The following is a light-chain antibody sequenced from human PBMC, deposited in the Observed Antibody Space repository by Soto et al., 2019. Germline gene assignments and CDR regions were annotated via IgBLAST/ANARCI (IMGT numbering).Light chain of an antibody. CDR1: TRAVTSGFY. Sequence: QTVVTQEPSLTVSPGGTVTLTCASGTRAVTSGFYPSWFQQQPGQAPRSLIYSTGNKHSWTPARFSGSLLGGKAALTLSGVQPEDEAEYYCLLYYGGAQVFGGGTKLTVL. CDR3: LLYYGGAQV. J-gene: IGLJ2*01. V-gene: IGLV7-43*01. CDR2: STG.